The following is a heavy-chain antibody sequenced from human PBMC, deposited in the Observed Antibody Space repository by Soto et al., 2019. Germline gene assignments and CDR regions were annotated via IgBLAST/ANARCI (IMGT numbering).Heavy chain of an antibody. CDR2: ISAYNGNT. V-gene: IGHV1-18*01. Sequence: GLEWMGWISAYNGNTKYAQRCQGRVTMTTDTSTSTAYMELRSLRSDDTAVYYCARDSLPTYYYDSSGYPIDYWGQGTLVTAPQ. CDR3: ARDSLPTYYYDSSGYPIDY. D-gene: IGHD3-22*01. J-gene: IGHJ4*02.